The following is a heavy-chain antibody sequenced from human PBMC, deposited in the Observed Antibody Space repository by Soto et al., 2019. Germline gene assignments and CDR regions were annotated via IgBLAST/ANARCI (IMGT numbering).Heavy chain of an antibody. V-gene: IGHV3-48*02. J-gene: IGHJ4*02. CDR2: ISSSSSTI. CDR3: AKASPYDYGSGSYYNCFDY. Sequence: GSLRLSCAASGFTFSDYSMNWVRQAPGRGLEWVSYISSSSSTIYYADSVKGRFTISRDNAKNTLYLQMNSLRDEDTAVYYCAKASPYDYGSGSYYNCFDYWGQGTLVTASS. CDR1: GFTFSDYS. D-gene: IGHD3-10*01.